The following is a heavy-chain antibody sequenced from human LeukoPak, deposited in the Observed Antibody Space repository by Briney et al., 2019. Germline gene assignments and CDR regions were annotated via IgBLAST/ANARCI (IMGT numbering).Heavy chain of an antibody. CDR3: ARGRGSYCGGDCYRNNYYYYYGMDV. CDR1: GGTFSSYA. V-gene: IGHV1-69*01. Sequence: ASVKVSCKASGGTFSSYAISWVRQAPGQGLEWMGGIIPICGTANYAQKFQGRVTITADESTSTAYMELSSLRSEDTAVYYCARGRGSYCGGDCYRNNYYYYYGMDVWGQGTTVTVSS. J-gene: IGHJ6*02. D-gene: IGHD2-21*02. CDR2: IIPICGTA.